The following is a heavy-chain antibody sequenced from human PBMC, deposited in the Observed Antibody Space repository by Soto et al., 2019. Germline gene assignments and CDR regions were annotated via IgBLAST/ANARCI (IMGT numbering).Heavy chain of an antibody. J-gene: IGHJ6*02. CDR2: ISYDGSNK. Sequence: GGSLRLSCAASGFTFSSYGMHWVRQAPGKGLEWVAVISYDGSNKYYADSVKGRFTISRDNSKNTLYLQMNSLRAEDTAVYYCAKIGAEWQWLIHYYYYGMDVWGQGTTVTVSS. CDR1: GFTFSSYG. D-gene: IGHD6-19*01. V-gene: IGHV3-30*18. CDR3: AKIGAEWQWLIHYYYYGMDV.